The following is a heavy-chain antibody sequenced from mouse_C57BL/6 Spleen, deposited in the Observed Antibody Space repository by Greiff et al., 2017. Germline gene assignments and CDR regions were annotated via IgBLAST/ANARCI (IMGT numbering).Heavy chain of an antibody. D-gene: IGHD2-4*01. J-gene: IGHJ1*03. V-gene: IGHV5-17*03. CDR1: GFTFSDYG. Sequence: EVMLVESGGGLVKPGGSLKLSCAASGFTFSDYGMHWVRQAPEKGLEWVAYISSGSSTIYYADTVKGRFTISRDNAKNTLYLQMSSLKSEDTAMYYCARHPYDYDASYWYFDVWGTGTTVTVSS. CDR3: ARHPYDYDASYWYFDV. CDR2: ISSGSSTI.